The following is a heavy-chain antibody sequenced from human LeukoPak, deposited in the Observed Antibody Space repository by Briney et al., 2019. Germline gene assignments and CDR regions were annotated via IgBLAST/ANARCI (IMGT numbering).Heavy chain of an antibody. Sequence: PSETLSLTCTGSGGSIRTSYWAWIRQPPGKGVEYIGLISGTGSANYNASLESRVTISLVTSKNQFSLKMRSVTAADTAMYYCARGGGESTSCYYFDYWGQGTLVTVSS. J-gene: IGHJ4*02. CDR1: GGSIRTSY. D-gene: IGHD2-21*01. CDR3: ARGGGESTSCYYFDY. V-gene: IGHV4-59*01. CDR2: ISGTGSA.